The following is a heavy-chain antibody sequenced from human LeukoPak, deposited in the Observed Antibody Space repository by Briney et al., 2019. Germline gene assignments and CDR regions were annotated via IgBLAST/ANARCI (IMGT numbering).Heavy chain of an antibody. V-gene: IGHV3-9*01. CDR3: AKLGLRRSIWYHFDL. Sequence: GGSLRLSCAASGFTFDDYGMHWVRQAPEKGLEWVSGISWDSVTKDYADSVKGRFTISRDNAKNSLYLQMNSLRAEDTAFYYCAKLGLRRSIWYHFDLWGRGTLVTVSS. CDR1: GFTFDDYG. CDR2: ISWDSVTK. D-gene: IGHD6-13*01. J-gene: IGHJ2*01.